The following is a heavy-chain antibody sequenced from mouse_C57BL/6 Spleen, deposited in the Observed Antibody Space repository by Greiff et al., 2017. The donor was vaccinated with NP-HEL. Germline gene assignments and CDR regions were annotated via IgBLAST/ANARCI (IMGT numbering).Heavy chain of an antibody. Sequence: QVQLQQPGAELVRPGTSVKLSCKASGYTFTSYWMHWVKQRPGQGLEWIGVIDPSDSYTNYNQKFKGKATLTVDTSSSTAYMQLSSLTSEDSAVYYCASRVYYAMDYWGKGTSVTVSS. V-gene: IGHV1-59*01. CDR1: GYTFTSYW. J-gene: IGHJ4*01. CDR3: ASRVYYAMDY. CDR2: IDPSDSYT.